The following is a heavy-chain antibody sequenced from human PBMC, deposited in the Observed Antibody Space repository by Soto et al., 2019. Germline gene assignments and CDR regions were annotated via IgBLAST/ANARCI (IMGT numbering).Heavy chain of an antibody. CDR1: GFTFDDYA. V-gene: IGHV3-9*01. CDR3: ARPLTIFNYYDSSGYYFGPKIRLPGAFDI. D-gene: IGHD3-22*01. Sequence: GGSLRLSCAASGFTFDDYAMHWVRQAPGKGLEWVSGISWNSGSIGYADSVKGRFTISRDNAKNSLYLQMNSLRAEGTALYYCARPLTIFNYYDSSGYYFGPKIRLPGAFDIWGQGTMVTVSS. CDR2: ISWNSGSI. J-gene: IGHJ3*02.